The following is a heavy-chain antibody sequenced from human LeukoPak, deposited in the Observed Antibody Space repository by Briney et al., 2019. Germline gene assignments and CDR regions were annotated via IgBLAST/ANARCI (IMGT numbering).Heavy chain of an antibody. D-gene: IGHD1-26*01. CDR1: GFTFSSYN. Sequence: PGGSLRLSCAASGFTFSSYNMNWVRQAPGKGLEWVSYISSSSSTICYADSVKGRFTISRDNAKNSLYLQMNSLRAEDTAVYYCARDRGGSYLYAFDIWGQGTMVTVSS. V-gene: IGHV3-48*04. CDR2: ISSSSSTI. J-gene: IGHJ3*02. CDR3: ARDRGGSYLYAFDI.